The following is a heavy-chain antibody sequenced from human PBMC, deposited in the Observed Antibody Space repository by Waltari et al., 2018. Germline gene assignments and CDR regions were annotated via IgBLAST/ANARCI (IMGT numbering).Heavy chain of an antibody. V-gene: IGHV3-66*02. J-gene: IGHJ4*02. CDR1: GFAITTNY. CDR3: TRHWGFFDF. Sequence: EVQLVESGGGLVQPGGSLSISCAASGFAITTNYMSWVRRNPGKGLGWVAGIYAEGSTYYAESVRGRFTISRDTSKDTVYLQMSSLRPEDTGVYHCTRHWGFFDFWGQGALVTVSS. D-gene: IGHD7-27*01. CDR2: IYAEGST.